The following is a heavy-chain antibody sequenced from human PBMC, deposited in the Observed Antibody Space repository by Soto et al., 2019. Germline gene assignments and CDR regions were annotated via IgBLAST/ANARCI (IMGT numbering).Heavy chain of an antibody. D-gene: IGHD1-26*01. J-gene: IGHJ4*02. CDR1: GGSISSGGYY. CDR3: ARGGGGSYISFFDY. Sequence: SETLSLTCTVSGGSISSGGYYWSWIRQHPGKGLEWIGYIYYSGSTYYNPSLKSRVTISVDTSKNQFSLKLSSVTAADTAVYYCARGGGGSYISFFDYWGQGTLVTASS. CDR2: IYYSGST. V-gene: IGHV4-31*03.